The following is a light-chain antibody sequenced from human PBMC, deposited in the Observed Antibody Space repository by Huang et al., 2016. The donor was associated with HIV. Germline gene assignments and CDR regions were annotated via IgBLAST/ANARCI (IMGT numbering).Light chain of an antibody. V-gene: IGKV1-39*01. CDR1: QRISRH. CDR2: SST. CDR3: QQTYSAPVT. Sequence: DIKVTQSPSSLSASLGDRVTTTCRTSQRISRHLSWDQQKIGKGPKLLIYSSTVLQSGVPSRFTGSGSGTDFTLTINSLQPEDFATYYCQQTYSAPVTFGGGTRVEIK. J-gene: IGKJ4*01.